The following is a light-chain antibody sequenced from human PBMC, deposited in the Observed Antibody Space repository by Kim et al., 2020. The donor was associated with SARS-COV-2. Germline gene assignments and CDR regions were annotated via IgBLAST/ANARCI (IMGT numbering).Light chain of an antibody. Sequence: LGQTVSITCQGDSLRSYYASWYQQRPGQAHTLVMFGNRNRPSGIPDRFSATYSGDTSSLTITGAQAEDEADYFCSSRNRGDNIFYVFGTGTKVTVL. V-gene: IGLV3-19*01. J-gene: IGLJ1*01. CDR2: GNR. CDR1: SLRSYY. CDR3: SSRNRGDNIFYV.